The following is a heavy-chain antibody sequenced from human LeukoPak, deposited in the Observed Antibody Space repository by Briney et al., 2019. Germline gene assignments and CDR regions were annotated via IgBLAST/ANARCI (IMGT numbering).Heavy chain of an antibody. D-gene: IGHD2-15*01. CDR2: IYHSGST. V-gene: IGHV4-38-2*01. Sequence: KPSETLSLTCAVSGYSISSGYYWVWIRQPLGKGLEWIGSIYHSGSTYYNPSLKSRVTISVDTSKNQFSLKLSSVTAADTAVYYCARHPGIVVVVAATYGWFDPWGQGTLVTVSS. CDR3: ARHPGIVVVVAATYGWFDP. CDR1: GYSISSGYY. J-gene: IGHJ5*02.